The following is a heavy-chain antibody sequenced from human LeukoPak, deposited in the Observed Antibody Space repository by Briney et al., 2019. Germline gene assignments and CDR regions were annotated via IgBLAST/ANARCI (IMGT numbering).Heavy chain of an antibody. CDR2: INHSGST. CDR1: GGSFSGYY. J-gene: IGHJ4*02. D-gene: IGHD3-10*01. V-gene: IGHV4-34*01. CDR3: ARNYGPYYFDY. Sequence: PSETLSLTCAVYGGSFSGYYWSWIRQPPGKGLEWIGEINHSGSTNYNPSLKSRVTISVDTSKNQFSLMLSSVTAADTAVYYCARNYGPYYFDYWGQGTLVTVSS.